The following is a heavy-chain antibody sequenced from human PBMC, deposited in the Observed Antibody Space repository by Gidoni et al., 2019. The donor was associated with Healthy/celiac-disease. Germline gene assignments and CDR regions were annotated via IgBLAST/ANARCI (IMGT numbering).Heavy chain of an antibody. CDR2: IRGSGGST. CDR3: AKASKNNGDYEEDYYYYMDV. Sequence: EVQLLAFGGGLVQPGGSLRLSCPASGFPFRTYAMSRVSQAPGKGMEWVSDIRGSGGSTYYADSVKGRFTISRDNSKNTLYLQMNSLRAEDTAVYYCAKASKNNGDYEEDYYYYMDVWGKGTTVTVSS. V-gene: IGHV3-23*01. D-gene: IGHD4-17*01. CDR1: GFPFRTYA. J-gene: IGHJ6*03.